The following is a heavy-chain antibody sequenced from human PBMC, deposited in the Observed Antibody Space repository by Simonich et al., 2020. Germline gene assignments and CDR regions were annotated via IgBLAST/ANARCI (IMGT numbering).Heavy chain of an antibody. J-gene: IGHJ3*02. Sequence: QVQLQQWGAGLLKPSETLSLTCAVYGGSFSGYYWSWIRQPPGKGLEWIGEINNSGSTNYHPSLKSRVTISVDTSKNQFSLKLSSVTAADTAVYYCARGKGWKNAFDIWGQGTMVTVSS. CDR1: GGSFSGYY. CDR2: INNSGST. D-gene: IGHD1-1*01. V-gene: IGHV4-34*01. CDR3: ARGKGWKNAFDI.